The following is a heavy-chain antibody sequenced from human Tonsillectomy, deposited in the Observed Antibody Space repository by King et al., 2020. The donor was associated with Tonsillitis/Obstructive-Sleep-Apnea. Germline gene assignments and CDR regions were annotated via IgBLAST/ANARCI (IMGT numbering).Heavy chain of an antibody. Sequence: VQLVESGGGLVQPGGSLRLSCAASGFTFSSYWVHWVRQAPGKGLVWVSRINSDGSSTSYADSVKGRFTISRDNAKNTLYLQMNSLRAEDTAVYYCARVSGLCYCSSTSCYYAFDYWGQGTLVTVSS. CDR3: ARVSGLCYCSSTSCYYAFDY. CDR2: INSDGSST. D-gene: IGHD2-2*01. V-gene: IGHV3-74*01. J-gene: IGHJ4*02. CDR1: GFTFSSYW.